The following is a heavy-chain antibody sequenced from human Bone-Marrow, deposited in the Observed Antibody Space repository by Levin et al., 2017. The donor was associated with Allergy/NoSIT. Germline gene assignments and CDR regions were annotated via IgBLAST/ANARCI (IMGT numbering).Heavy chain of an antibody. Sequence: SETLSLTCSVSGYSISSGYYWGWVRQPPGKGLEWIATIYHSGSTYYNPSLKSRVTISEDTSNNQFSLNLSSVTAADTAVYYCARAGVGAQGGGAFDVWGQGTMVTVSS. CDR2: IYHSGST. J-gene: IGHJ3*01. D-gene: IGHD1-26*01. V-gene: IGHV4-38-2*02. CDR3: ARAGVGAQGGGAFDV. CDR1: GYSISSGYY.